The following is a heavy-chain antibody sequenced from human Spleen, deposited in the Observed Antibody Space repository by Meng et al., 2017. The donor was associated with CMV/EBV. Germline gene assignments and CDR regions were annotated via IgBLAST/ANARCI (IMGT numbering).Heavy chain of an antibody. CDR2: ISVYHGNT. D-gene: IGHD3-3*01. J-gene: IGHJ5*02. CDR3: ARGDLRAWFDP. CDR1: GGTFSSYT. Sequence: ASVKVSCKASGGTFSSYTISWVRQAPGQGLEWMGWISVYHGNTKYAQKFQGRVTVTTDTSTSTAYMEMTGLKSDDTAVYYCARGDLRAWFDPWGQGTLVTVSS. V-gene: IGHV1-18*01.